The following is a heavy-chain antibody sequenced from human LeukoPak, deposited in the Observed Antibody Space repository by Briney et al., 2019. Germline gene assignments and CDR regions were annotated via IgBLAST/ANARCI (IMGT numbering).Heavy chain of an antibody. D-gene: IGHD1-26*01. V-gene: IGHV3-53*01. CDR2: IYSGGST. CDR1: GFTVSSNY. J-gene: IGHJ4*02. Sequence: GGSLRLSCAASGFTVSSNYMSWVRQAPGKGLEWVSVIYSGGSTYYADSVKGRFTISRDNSKNTLYLQMNSLRAEDTAVYHCARLSVGANYFDYWGQGTLVTVSS. CDR3: ARLSVGANYFDY.